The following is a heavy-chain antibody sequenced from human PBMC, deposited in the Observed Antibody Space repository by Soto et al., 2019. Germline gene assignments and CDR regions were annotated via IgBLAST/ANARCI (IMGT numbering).Heavy chain of an antibody. CDR1: GFTFSTYW. D-gene: IGHD3-10*01. Sequence: PGGSLRLSCAASGFTFSTYWMHWVRQAPGKGLVWVSRINSDGSSTNYADSVKGRFTISRDNAKNTLYLQMNSLRAEDTAVYYCEKGYTSRGYSDYWGQGTLVTVSS. CDR2: INSDGSST. V-gene: IGHV3-74*01. J-gene: IGHJ4*02. CDR3: EKGYTSRGYSDY.